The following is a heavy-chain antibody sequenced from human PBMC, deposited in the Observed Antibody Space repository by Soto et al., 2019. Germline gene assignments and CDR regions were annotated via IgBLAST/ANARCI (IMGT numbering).Heavy chain of an antibody. CDR2: IYYSGST. CDR3: ACYSNSRPYDGMDV. V-gene: IGHV4-31*03. J-gene: IGHJ6*01. CDR1: GGSISSGGYY. Sequence: QVQLQESGPGLVKPSQTLSLTCTVSGGSISSGGYYWSWIRQHPGKGLEWIGYIYYSGSTYYNPSRQSRVTISVDTSKNQFALKLSSVTAADTAVYYCACYSNSRPYDGMDVWGQGTTVTVSS. D-gene: IGHD4-4*01.